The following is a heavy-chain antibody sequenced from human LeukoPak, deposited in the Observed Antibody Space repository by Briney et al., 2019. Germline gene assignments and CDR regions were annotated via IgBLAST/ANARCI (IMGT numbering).Heavy chain of an antibody. D-gene: IGHD2-2*01. CDR1: GGSISSGSYY. Sequence: SETLSLTCTVSGGSISSGSYYWSWIRQPAGKGLEWIGRIYTSGNTNYNPSLKSRVTISVDRSKNQFSLKLSSVTAADTAVHYCARTGPQYCSSTSCNYYFDYWGQGTLVTVSS. J-gene: IGHJ4*02. CDR2: IYTSGNT. V-gene: IGHV4-61*02. CDR3: ARTGPQYCSSTSCNYYFDY.